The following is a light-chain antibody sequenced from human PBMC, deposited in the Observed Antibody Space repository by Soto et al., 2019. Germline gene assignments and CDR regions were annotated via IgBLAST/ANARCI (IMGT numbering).Light chain of an antibody. Sequence: DIVMTQSPDSLAVSLGERATINCKSSQSVLYSSNNKNYLAWYQQKPGQPPKLLIYWASTRESGVPDRFSGSGSGTDFTLTISSLQAAAVAVYYCQQYYSTPYTFGQGTKLEIK. CDR1: QSVLYSSNNKNY. V-gene: IGKV4-1*01. CDR2: WAS. J-gene: IGKJ2*01. CDR3: QQYYSTPYT.